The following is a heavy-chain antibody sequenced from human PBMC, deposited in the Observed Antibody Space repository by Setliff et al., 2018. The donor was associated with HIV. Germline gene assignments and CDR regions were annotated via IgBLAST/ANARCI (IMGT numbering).Heavy chain of an antibody. CDR3: ARTRSGTYYGEMNWFDP. CDR2: IHYSGAT. Sequence: SETLSLTCTVSGGSISSHYWIWIRQPPGKGLEWIGYIHYSGATNYNPSLKSRVTISLDTSRTQFSLTLRSVTAADTAVYYCARTRSGTYYGEMNWFDPWGQGILVTVSS. V-gene: IGHV4-59*08. J-gene: IGHJ5*02. CDR1: GGSISSHY. D-gene: IGHD3-10*01.